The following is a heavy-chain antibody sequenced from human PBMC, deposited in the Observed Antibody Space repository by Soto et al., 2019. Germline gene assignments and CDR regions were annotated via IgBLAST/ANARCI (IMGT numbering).Heavy chain of an antibody. V-gene: IGHV3-23*01. CDR2: LSDSGGHT. CDR3: AKGSQSVSVSAARVYGMDV. D-gene: IGHD2-2*01. Sequence: GGSLRLSCAGSGFTFSSYAMTWVRQAPGKGLEWVSTLSDSGGHTYYADSVKGRFTISRDNPKNTLYLQMNSLRAEDTAVYYCAKGSQSVSVSAARVYGMDVWGQGTTATVSS. CDR1: GFTFSSYA. J-gene: IGHJ6*02.